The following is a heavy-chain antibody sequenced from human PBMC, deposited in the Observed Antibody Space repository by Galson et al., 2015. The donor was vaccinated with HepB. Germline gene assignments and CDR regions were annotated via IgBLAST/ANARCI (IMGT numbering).Heavy chain of an antibody. J-gene: IGHJ4*02. V-gene: IGHV1-18*04. D-gene: IGHD3-22*01. CDR1: GYTFTTYS. CDR2: ISGYNGYT. CDR3: ARAPDSSGYPYFDH. Sequence: SVKVSCKASGYTFTTYSITWVRQAPGQGLEWMGRISGYNGYTNSAQKVQGRVTMTRDTSTSTAYMEVRSLRSDDTAVYYCARAPDSSGYPYFDHWGQGSLVTVSS.